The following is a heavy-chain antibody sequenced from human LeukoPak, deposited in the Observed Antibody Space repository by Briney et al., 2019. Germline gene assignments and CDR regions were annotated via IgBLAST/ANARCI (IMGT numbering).Heavy chain of an antibody. CDR1: GGSISSGDYY. Sequence: SETLSLTCTVSGGSISSGDYYWGWVRQPPGRGLEWIGRISYGGSTFYNPSVKSRVTISVDTSKNQFSLELSSVTAADTAVYYCARGSSSSWQGYFDYWGQGTLVTVSS. D-gene: IGHD6-13*01. CDR2: ISYGGST. CDR3: ARGSSSSWQGYFDY. J-gene: IGHJ4*02. V-gene: IGHV4-39*01.